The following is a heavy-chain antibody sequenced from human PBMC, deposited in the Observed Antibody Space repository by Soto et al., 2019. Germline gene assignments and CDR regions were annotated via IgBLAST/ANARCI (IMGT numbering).Heavy chain of an antibody. CDR1: GFSLSTSGVG. V-gene: IGHV2-5*02. CDR2: IYWDDDK. CDR3: AQAQFYYDRSGYYLLFDY. D-gene: IGHD3-22*01. J-gene: IGHJ4*02. Sequence: QITLKESGPTLVKPTQTLTLTCTFSGFSLSTSGVGVGWIRQPPGKALEWLALIYWDDDKRYSPSLKSRLTITKDTSKNQVVLTMTNMDPVDTATYYCAQAQFYYDRSGYYLLFDYWGQGTLVTVSS.